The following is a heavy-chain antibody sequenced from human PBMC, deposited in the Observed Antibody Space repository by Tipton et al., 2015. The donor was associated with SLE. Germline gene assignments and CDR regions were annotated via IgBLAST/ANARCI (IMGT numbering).Heavy chain of an antibody. CDR3: ASWVTGTTTGTWDY. V-gene: IGHV4-39*07. Sequence: TLSLTCTVSGGSISSSSYYWGWIRQPPGKGLEWIGSIYYSGSAYYNPSLKSRVTISVDTYKNQFSRKLSSVTAADTTVYYCASWVTGTTTGTWDYWGQGTLVTVSS. CDR2: IYYSGSA. J-gene: IGHJ4*02. D-gene: IGHD1-1*01. CDR1: GGSISSSSYY.